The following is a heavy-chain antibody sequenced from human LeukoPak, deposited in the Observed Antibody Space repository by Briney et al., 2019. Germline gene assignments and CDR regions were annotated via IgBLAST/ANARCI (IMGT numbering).Heavy chain of an antibody. CDR1: GGSISGYY. CDR2: INHSGST. J-gene: IGHJ4*02. CDR3: ARRASGGLLWFGESIDY. D-gene: IGHD3-10*01. Sequence: SETLSLTCAVYGGSISGYYWSWIRQPPGKGLEWIGEINHSGSTNYNPSLKSRVTISVDTSKNQFSLKLSSVTAADTAVYYCARRASGGLLWFGESIDYWGQGTLVTVSS. V-gene: IGHV4-34*01.